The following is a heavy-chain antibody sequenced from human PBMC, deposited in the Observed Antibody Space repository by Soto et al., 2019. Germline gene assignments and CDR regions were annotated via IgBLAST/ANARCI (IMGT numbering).Heavy chain of an antibody. J-gene: IGHJ6*02. CDR2: IYYSGST. CDR3: AREGYSRPAGMDV. V-gene: IGHV4-31*03. Sequence: SSETLSLTCTVSGGSISSGGYYWSWIRQHPGKGLEWIGYIYYSGSTYYNPSLKSRVTISVDTSKNQFSLKLSSVTAADTAVYYCAREGYSRPAGMDVWGQGTTVTVSS. CDR1: GGSISSGGYY. D-gene: IGHD5-18*01.